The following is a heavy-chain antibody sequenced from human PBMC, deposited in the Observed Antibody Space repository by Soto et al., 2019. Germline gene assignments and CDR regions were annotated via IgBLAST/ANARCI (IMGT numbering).Heavy chain of an antibody. J-gene: IGHJ4*02. D-gene: IGHD2-21*02. CDR1: GGSISSGGYY. CDR2: IYYSGST. V-gene: IGHV4-31*03. Sequence: QVQLQESGPGLVKPSQTLSLTCTVSGGSISSGGYYWSWIRQHPGKGLEWIGYIYYSGSTYYNPSXXRRVTISVDTXXNXFXXKLSSVTAADTAVYYCARDGQYCGGDCYPRGYFDYWGQGTLVTVSS. CDR3: ARDGQYCGGDCYPRGYFDY.